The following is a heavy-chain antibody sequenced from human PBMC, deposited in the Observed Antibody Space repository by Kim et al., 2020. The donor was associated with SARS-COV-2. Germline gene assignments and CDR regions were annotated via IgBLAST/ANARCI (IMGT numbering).Heavy chain of an antibody. D-gene: IGHD5-12*01. CDR2: IFHSGST. CDR3: ARKGEEWLPFYFEY. J-gene: IGHJ4*02. CDR1: GGSISSSNW. Sequence: SETLSLTCAVSGGSISSSNWWSWVRQPPGKGLEWIGEIFHSGSTNYNPSLKSRVTISVDKSKNQFSLKLSSVTAADTAMYYCARKGEEWLPFYFEYWGQGTLVTVSS. V-gene: IGHV4-4*02.